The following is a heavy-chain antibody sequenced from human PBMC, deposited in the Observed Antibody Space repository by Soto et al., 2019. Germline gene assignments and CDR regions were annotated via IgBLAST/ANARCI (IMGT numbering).Heavy chain of an antibody. Sequence: QVQLVQSGAEVKKPGASVKVSCKASGYTFTGYYMHWVRQAPGQGLEWMGWINPNSGGTNYAQKFQGRVTTTRHTSSSAADMELSRMRSDDTAVYYCARDLYSSPFETRGMDVWGQGTTVTVSS. CDR1: GYTFTGYY. CDR2: INPNSGGT. V-gene: IGHV1-2*02. J-gene: IGHJ6*02. D-gene: IGHD6-6*01. CDR3: ARDLYSSPFETRGMDV.